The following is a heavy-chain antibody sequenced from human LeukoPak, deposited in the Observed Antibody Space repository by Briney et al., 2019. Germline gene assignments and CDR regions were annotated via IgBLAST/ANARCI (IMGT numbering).Heavy chain of an antibody. CDR1: GFTFSSHA. Sequence: GGSLRLSCAASGFTFSSHAMSWIRQAPGKGLEWVSYISSSSGYTNYADSVKGRFTISRDNANNSLYLQMNSLRAEDTAVYYCARAQGLAAGSWGQGTLVTVSS. CDR3: ARAQGLAAGS. D-gene: IGHD6-13*01. CDR2: ISSSSGYT. V-gene: IGHV3-11*06. J-gene: IGHJ5*02.